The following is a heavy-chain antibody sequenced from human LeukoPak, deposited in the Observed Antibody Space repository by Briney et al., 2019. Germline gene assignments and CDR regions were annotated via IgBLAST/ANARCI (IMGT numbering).Heavy chain of an antibody. CDR2: ISYDGSNK. V-gene: IGHV3-30*18. Sequence: GGSLRLSCAASGFTFSSYGMHWVRQAPGKGLEWVAVISYDGSNKYYADSVKGRFTISRDNSKNTLYLQMNSLRAEDTAVYYCAKDRVVCSRTSCYTRGIDYWGQGTLVTVSS. J-gene: IGHJ4*02. CDR3: AKDRVVCSRTSCYTRGIDY. D-gene: IGHD2-2*02. CDR1: GFTFSSYG.